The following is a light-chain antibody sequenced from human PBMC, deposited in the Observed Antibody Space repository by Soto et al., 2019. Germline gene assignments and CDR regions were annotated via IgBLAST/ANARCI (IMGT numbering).Light chain of an antibody. J-gene: IGLJ3*02. CDR1: TSDVGGYNY. Sequence: QSALTQPASVSGSPGQSITISCTGTTSDVGGYNYVSWHQQHPGKAPKLMIYEVSNRPAGVSNRFSGSKSGNTASLTIPGLQAEDEADYYCSSFTRSTTGAFGGGSKVTVL. CDR2: EVS. V-gene: IGLV2-14*01. CDR3: SSFTRSTTGA.